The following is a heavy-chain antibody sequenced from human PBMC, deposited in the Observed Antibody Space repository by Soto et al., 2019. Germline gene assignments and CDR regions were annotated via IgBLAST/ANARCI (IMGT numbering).Heavy chain of an antibody. V-gene: IGHV1-18*01. Sequence: QVQLVQSGAELRKPGASVKVSCKASGYSFSSYGINWVRQVPGQGLEWMGWINTYNGNRNYAQKFEDRVTMTTATSTNTVYMELRSLKSDDTAIYYCARDRLRGYDSSGFYSWGQGTLVTVSS. CDR1: GYSFSSYG. J-gene: IGHJ4*02. CDR2: INTYNGNR. D-gene: IGHD3-22*01. CDR3: ARDRLRGYDSSGFYS.